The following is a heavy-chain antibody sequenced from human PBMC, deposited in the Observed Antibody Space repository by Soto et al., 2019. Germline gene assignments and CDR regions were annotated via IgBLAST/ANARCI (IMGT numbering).Heavy chain of an antibody. CDR1: GYTFTSYA. Sequence: QVQLVQSGAEEKKPGSSVKVSCKASGYTFTSYAMHWVRQAPGQRLEWMGWINAGNGNTKYSQKFQGRVTITRDTSASTAYMELSTLRSEDTAVYYCARVRGVKDHKEFGYWGQGTLVTVSS. CDR3: ARVRGVKDHKEFGY. J-gene: IGHJ4*02. CDR2: INAGNGNT. V-gene: IGHV1-3*05. D-gene: IGHD3-10*01.